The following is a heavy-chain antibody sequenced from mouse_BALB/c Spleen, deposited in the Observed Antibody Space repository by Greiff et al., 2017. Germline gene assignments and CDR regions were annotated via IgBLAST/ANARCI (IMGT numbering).Heavy chain of an antibody. CDR2: IYPSDSYT. D-gene: IGHD2-4*01. J-gene: IGHJ2*01. V-gene: IGHV1-69*02. Sequence: VQLQQPGAELVRPGASVKLSCKASGYTFTSYWINWVKQRPGQGLEWIGNIYPSDSYTNYNQKFKDKATLTVDKSSSTAYMQLSSPTSEDSAVYYCTRFGDYDDGYYFDYWGQGTTLTVSS. CDR3: TRFGDYDDGYYFDY. CDR1: GYTFTSYW.